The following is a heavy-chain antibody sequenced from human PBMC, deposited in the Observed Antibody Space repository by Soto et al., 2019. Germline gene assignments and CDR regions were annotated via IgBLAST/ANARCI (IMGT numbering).Heavy chain of an antibody. Sequence: GASVKVSCKASGYTFTSYYMHWVRQAPGQGLEWKGKINPSGGSTSYAQKFQGRVTMTRDTSTSTVYMELSSLRSEDTALYYCAKPYMRESSSYAFDIWGQGTMVTVSS. CDR1: GYTFTSYY. V-gene: IGHV1-46*01. CDR3: AKPYMRESSSYAFDI. CDR2: INPSGGST. J-gene: IGHJ3*02. D-gene: IGHD6-6*01.